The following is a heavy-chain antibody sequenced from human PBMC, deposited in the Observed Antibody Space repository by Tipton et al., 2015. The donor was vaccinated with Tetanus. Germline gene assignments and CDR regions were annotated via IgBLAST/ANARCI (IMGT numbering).Heavy chain of an antibody. V-gene: IGHV1-2*04. Sequence: QLVQSGAEVKKPGASVKVSCKASGKAFTAYYIHWVRQAPGKGLEWMGWVNPDSGGTYLALRSQRWVTLTSDTSSHAACMEMSRLSVDDTATYFCARVLCFDPPNLEFWGPVTVVTVSS. CDR1: GKAFTAYY. J-gene: IGHJ4*02. CDR3: ARVLCFDPPNLEF. D-gene: IGHD3-16*01. CDR2: VNPDSGGT.